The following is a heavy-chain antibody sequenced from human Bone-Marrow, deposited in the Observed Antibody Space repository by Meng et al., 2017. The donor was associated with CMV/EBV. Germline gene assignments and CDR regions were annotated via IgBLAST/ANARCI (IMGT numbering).Heavy chain of an antibody. Sequence: SVKVSCKASGGTFSSYAISWVRQAPGQGLEWMGGIIPIFGTANYAQKFQGRVTLTTDESTSTAYMELSSLRSEDAAVYYCARGMGPLVLCRRCFYGMDVWGQGTTVTVSS. CDR3: ARGMGPLVLCRRCFYGMDV. D-gene: IGHD3-10*01. CDR2: IIPIFGTA. V-gene: IGHV1-69*05. CDR1: GGTFSSYA. J-gene: IGHJ6*02.